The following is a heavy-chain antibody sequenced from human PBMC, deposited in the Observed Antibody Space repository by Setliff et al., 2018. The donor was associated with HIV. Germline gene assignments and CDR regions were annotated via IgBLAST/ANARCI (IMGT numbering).Heavy chain of an antibody. CDR3: ARVRSYGSAYDAFDV. D-gene: IGHD3-10*01. V-gene: IGHV4-39*07. J-gene: IGHJ3*01. Sequence: SETLSLTCTVSGGSISSSSYYWGWIRQPPGKGLEWIGSIYYSGSTNYNPSLESRVTISLDTSKNQFSLRLTSVTAADTAGYYCARVRSYGSAYDAFDVWGPGTMVTVSS. CDR1: GGSISSSSYY. CDR2: IYYSGST.